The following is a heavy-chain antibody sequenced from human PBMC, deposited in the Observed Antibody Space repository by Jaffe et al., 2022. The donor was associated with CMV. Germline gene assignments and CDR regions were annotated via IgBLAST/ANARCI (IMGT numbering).Heavy chain of an antibody. D-gene: IGHD1-26*01. J-gene: IGHJ3*02. CDR3: TTQWEVNAFDI. Sequence: EVQLVESGGGLVNPGGSLRLSCAASGFTFSNAFMSWVRQAPGKGLECLGHIKRKSDGGTTDYAAPVKGRFTISRDDSTNTVYLQLSRLKSEDTAVYYCTTQWEVNAFDIWGRGTMVTVSS. V-gene: IGHV3-15*01. CDR1: GFTFSNAF. CDR2: IKRKSDGGTT.